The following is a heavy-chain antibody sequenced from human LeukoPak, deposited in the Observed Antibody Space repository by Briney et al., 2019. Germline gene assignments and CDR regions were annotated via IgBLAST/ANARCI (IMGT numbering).Heavy chain of an antibody. D-gene: IGHD3-10*01. CDR2: IKQDGSEK. CDR1: GFTFSSYW. Sequence: GGSLRLSCAASGFTFSSYWMSWVRQAPGKGLEWVANIKQDGSEKYYVDSVKGRFTISRDNAKNSLYLQMNSLRAEDTAVYYCARGIWFGESPDWFDPWGQGTLVTVSS. CDR3: ARGIWFGESPDWFDP. J-gene: IGHJ5*02. V-gene: IGHV3-7*04.